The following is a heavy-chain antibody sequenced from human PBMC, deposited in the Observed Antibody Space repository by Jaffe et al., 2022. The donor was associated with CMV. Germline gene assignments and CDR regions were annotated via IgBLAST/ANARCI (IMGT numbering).Heavy chain of an antibody. D-gene: IGHD3-10*01. V-gene: IGHV3-23*01. Sequence: EVQLLESGGGLIQPGGSLRLSCAASGFNFDISAMGWVRQTPGKGLEWVAGISGNGGSTYYTDAVDGRFTISRDNSKKTQSLQMNSLRADDTALYYCVKGDYQVTYPLEFFDFWGPGTLVTVSS. CDR3: VKGDYQVTYPLEFFDF. CDR2: ISGNGGST. CDR1: GFNFDISA. J-gene: IGHJ4*02.